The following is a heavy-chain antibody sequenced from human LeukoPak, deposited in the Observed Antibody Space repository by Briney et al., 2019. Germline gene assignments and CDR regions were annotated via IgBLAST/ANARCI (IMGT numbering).Heavy chain of an antibody. CDR1: GFAFSSYA. Sequence: PGGSLRLSCAASGFAFSSYAMSWVRQAPGKGLEWVSVISGSGGSTSYADPVKGRFTISRDNSKNTLYLQMDSLRAEDTAVYYCAKDRADNGDRLRFDPWGQGTLVTVSS. V-gene: IGHV3-23*01. CDR2: ISGSGGST. J-gene: IGHJ5*02. D-gene: IGHD4-17*01. CDR3: AKDRADNGDRLRFDP.